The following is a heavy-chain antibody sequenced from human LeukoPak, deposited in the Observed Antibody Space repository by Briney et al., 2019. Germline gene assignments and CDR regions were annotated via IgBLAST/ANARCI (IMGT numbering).Heavy chain of an antibody. CDR1: GFTFSSYA. CDR3: VKDPDVPWNY. Sequence: PGGSLILSCAASGFTFSSYAMSWVRQAPGKGLEWVSAISGSGGSTYYADSVKGRFTISRDNSKNTLYLQMSSLRAEDTAAYYCVKDPDVPWNYWGQGTLVTVSS. V-gene: IGHV3-23*01. D-gene: IGHD1-1*01. CDR2: ISGSGGST. J-gene: IGHJ4*02.